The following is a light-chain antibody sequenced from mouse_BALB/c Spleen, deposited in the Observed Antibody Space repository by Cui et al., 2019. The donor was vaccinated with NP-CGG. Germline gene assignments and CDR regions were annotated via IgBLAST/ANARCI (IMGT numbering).Light chain of an antibody. V-gene: IGLV1*01. CDR3: ALWYSNHWV. Sequence: QSVATQESALTTSPGETVTLTCRSSTGAVIISNYANWVQEKPDHLFTGIIGGTNNRVPGVPARFSGSLIGDKAALTITGAQTEDEAIYFCALWYSNHWVFGGGTKLTVL. CDR1: TGAVIISNY. J-gene: IGLJ1*01. CDR2: GTN.